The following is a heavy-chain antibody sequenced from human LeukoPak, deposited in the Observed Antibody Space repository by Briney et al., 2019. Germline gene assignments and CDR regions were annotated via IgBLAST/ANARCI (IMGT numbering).Heavy chain of an antibody. CDR3: ARGRERITMVRGATPYYFDY. J-gene: IGHJ4*02. D-gene: IGHD3-10*01. Sequence: SETLSLTCTVSGGSISRGGYYWSWIRQHPGKGLEWIGYIYYSGSTYYNPSLKSRVTISVDTSKNQFSLKLSSVTAADTAVYYCARGRERITMVRGATPYYFDYWGQGTLVTVSS. V-gene: IGHV4-31*03. CDR1: GGSISRGGYY. CDR2: IYYSGST.